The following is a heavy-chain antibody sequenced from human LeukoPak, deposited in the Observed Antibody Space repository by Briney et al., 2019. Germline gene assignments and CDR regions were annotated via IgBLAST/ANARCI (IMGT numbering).Heavy chain of an antibody. Sequence: KPSETLSLTCGNYGATFSAYYWTWIRQPPGKGLEWIGEINHSGSTSYNPSLSSRVTISGDKSKHQFSLKLTSMTAADTGVYYCAIADYDISTGFQKMLDYWGQGSLVVVSS. CDR3: AIADYDISTGFQKMLDY. J-gene: IGHJ4*02. CDR1: GATFSAYY. V-gene: IGHV4-34*08. D-gene: IGHD3-9*01. CDR2: INHSGST.